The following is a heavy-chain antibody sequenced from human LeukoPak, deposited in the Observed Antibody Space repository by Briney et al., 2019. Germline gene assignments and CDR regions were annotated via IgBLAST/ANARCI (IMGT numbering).Heavy chain of an antibody. J-gene: IGHJ4*02. CDR1: GGSISSYY. CDR2: IYYSGST. Sequence: SETLSLTCTVSGGSISSYYWSWIRQPPGKGLEWIGYIYYSGSTNYNPSLKSRVTISVDTSKNRFSLKLSSVTAADTAVYYCARSIGYSSSWAIFDYWGQGTLVTVSS. D-gene: IGHD6-13*01. CDR3: ARSIGYSSSWAIFDY. V-gene: IGHV4-59*01.